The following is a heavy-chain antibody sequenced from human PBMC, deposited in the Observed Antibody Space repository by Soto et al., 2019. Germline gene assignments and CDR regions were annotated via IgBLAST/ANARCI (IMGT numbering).Heavy chain of an antibody. J-gene: IGHJ5*02. CDR1: GFTFSSYA. CDR3: AKDPIRGVIRLGWFDP. CDR2: ISGSGGST. D-gene: IGHD3-10*01. V-gene: IGHV3-23*01. Sequence: VGSLRLSCAASGFTFSSYAMSWVRQAPGKGLEWVSAISGSGGSTYYADSVKGRFTISRDNSKNTLYLQMNSLRAEDTAVYYCAKDPIRGVIRLGWFDPWGQGTLVTVSS.